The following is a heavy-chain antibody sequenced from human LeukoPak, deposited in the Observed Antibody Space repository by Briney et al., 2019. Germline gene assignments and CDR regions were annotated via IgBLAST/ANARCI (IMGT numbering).Heavy chain of an antibody. V-gene: IGHV4-59*12. Sequence: SETLSLTCTVSGGSISSYYWSWIRQPPGKGLEWIGYIYYSGSTNYNPSLKSRVTISVDTSKSQFSLKLSSVTAADTAVYYYARGGSSGYWHYFDYWGQGTLVTVSS. J-gene: IGHJ4*02. D-gene: IGHD3-22*01. CDR3: ARGGSSGYWHYFDY. CDR2: IYYSGST. CDR1: GGSISSYY.